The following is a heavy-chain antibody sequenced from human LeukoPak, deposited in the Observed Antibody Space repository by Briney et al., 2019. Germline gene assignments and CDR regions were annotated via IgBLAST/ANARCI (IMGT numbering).Heavy chain of an antibody. CDR2: VHSSGDI. J-gene: IGHJ4*02. CDR3: ARGASPKDAVFFDY. Sequence: PAQTLSPTCSVSGVSITSGSYYWGWIRQSAGKGLEWIGRVHSSGDIYHNAAFRSRAAVSGDASKNQFSLQLNSVTAADTAVYYCARGASPKDAVFFDYWGQGALITVSS. D-gene: IGHD3-16*01. CDR1: GVSITSGSYY. V-gene: IGHV4-61*02.